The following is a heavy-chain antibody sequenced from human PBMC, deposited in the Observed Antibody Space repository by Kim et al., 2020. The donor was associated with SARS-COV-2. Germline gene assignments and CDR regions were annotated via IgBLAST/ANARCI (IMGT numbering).Heavy chain of an antibody. D-gene: IGHD2-2*01. CDR2: VGTAGDT. CDR1: GFAFSKYG. Sequence: GGSLRLSCAASGFAFSKYGLHWVRQAPGKSLEWVSAVGTAGDTYYPDSAKGRFTVSRENAKNSLYLHMNSLRAGDTAVYYCARATSAQSQVFDYWGQGAL. J-gene: IGHJ4*02. CDR3: ARATSAQSQVFDY. V-gene: IGHV3-13*01.